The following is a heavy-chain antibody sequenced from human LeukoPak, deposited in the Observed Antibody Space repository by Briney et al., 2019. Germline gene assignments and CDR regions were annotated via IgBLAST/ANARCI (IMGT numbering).Heavy chain of an antibody. CDR3: ARGIATAGRGDY. Sequence: SETLSLTCTVSGGSISSYYWSWIRQPPGMGLEWIGYIYYSGSTNYNPSLKSRVTISVDTSKNQFSLKLSSVTAADTAVYYCARGIATAGRGDYWGQGTLVTVSS. J-gene: IGHJ4*02. CDR2: IYYSGST. CDR1: GGSISSYY. D-gene: IGHD6-13*01. V-gene: IGHV4-59*01.